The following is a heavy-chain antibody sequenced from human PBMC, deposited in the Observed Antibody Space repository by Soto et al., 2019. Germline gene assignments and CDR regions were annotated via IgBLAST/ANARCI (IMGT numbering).Heavy chain of an antibody. CDR3: ARTRGYCSGGSCYPLDY. D-gene: IGHD2-15*01. CDR2: INTATGDT. CDR1: GYRFTAYD. Sequence: QVQVVQSGAGVKKPGATANVSCKASGYRFTAYDMHWVRQAPGQRPEWLGWINTATGDTKYSPSFQGRVTLTRDTSATTAYMELSGLRFEDTAVYYCARTRGYCSGGSCYPLDYWGQGTLVTVSS. J-gene: IGHJ4*02. V-gene: IGHV1-3*04.